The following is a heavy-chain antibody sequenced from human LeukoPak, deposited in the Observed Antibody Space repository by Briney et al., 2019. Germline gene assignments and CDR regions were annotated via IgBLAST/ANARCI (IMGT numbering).Heavy chain of an antibody. CDR2: ISGSGGST. CDR1: GFTFSSYA. CDR3: ARMGIYYYDSSGYYYPFDY. J-gene: IGHJ4*02. D-gene: IGHD3-22*01. V-gene: IGHV3-23*01. Sequence: GGSLRLSCAASGFTFSSYAMSWVRQAPGKGLEWVSAISGSGGSTYYADSVKGRFTISRDNAKNSLYLQMNSLRAEDTAVYYCARMGIYYYDSSGYYYPFDYWGQGTLVTVSS.